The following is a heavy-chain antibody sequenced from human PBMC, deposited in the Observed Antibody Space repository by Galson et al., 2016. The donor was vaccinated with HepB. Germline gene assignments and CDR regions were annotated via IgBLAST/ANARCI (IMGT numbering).Heavy chain of an antibody. V-gene: IGHV4-61*01. CDR2: IHYSGRT. J-gene: IGHJ6*02. CDR1: SDSVRSASY. CDR3: ARDSVSVSADGKHIYYYSGMEV. D-gene: IGHD2-21*01. Sequence: SETLSLTCSVSSDSVRSASYWSWIRQPPGEGLEWIGHIHYSGRTNYNPSLKSRATISVDTSKNQFSLKLGSVTAADTAVYFCARDSVSVSADGKHIYYYSGMEVWGQGTTVSVS.